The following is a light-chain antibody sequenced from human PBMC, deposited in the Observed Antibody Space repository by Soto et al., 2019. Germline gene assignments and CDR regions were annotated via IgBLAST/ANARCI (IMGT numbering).Light chain of an antibody. J-gene: IGKJ1*01. CDR1: QTIGGT. CDR2: GAS. CDR3: QQYDNWPWT. V-gene: IGKV3-15*01. Sequence: EILVTRSPAPPCVSPGGRAPLSPRASQTIGGTLAWYQQKPGQAPRLLIHGASTRAPGFPARFSGSGSGTDFTLTISSLQSEDFAVYYCQQYDNWPWTFGQGTKVDIK.